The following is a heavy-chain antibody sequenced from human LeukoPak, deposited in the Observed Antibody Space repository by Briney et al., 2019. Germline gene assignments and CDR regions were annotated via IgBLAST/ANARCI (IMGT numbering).Heavy chain of an antibody. CDR3: ASGKVVVPAAIIGNFDY. D-gene: IGHD2-2*02. CDR1: GFTFSSYA. V-gene: IGHV3-30-3*01. CDR2: ISYDGSNK. Sequence: PGRSLRLSCAASGFTFSSYAMHWVRQAPGKGLEWVAVISYDGSNKYYADSVKGRFTISRDNAKNSLYLQMNSLRSEDTAVYYCASGKVVVPAAIIGNFDYWGQGTLVTVSS. J-gene: IGHJ4*02.